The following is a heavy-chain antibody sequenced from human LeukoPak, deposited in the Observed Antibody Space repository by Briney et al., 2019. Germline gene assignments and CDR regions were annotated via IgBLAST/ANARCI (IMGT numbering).Heavy chain of an antibody. CDR1: GGTFSSYA. V-gene: IGHV1-69*05. CDR2: LIPIFGTA. J-gene: IGHJ6*03. CDR3: ARGYSGYDLDYYYYMDV. D-gene: IGHD5-12*01. Sequence: SVKVSCKASGGTFSSYAISWVRQAPGQGLERMGGLIPIFGTANYAQKFQGRVTITTDESTSTAYMELSSLRSEDTAVYYCARGYSGYDLDYYYYMDVWGKGTTVTVSS.